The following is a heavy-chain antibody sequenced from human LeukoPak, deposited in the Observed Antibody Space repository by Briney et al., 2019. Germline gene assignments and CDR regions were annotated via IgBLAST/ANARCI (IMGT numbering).Heavy chain of an antibody. CDR1: RFTFSNYA. V-gene: IGHV3-23*01. D-gene: IGHD6-13*01. CDR3: AKGTYSTNWYYFDY. J-gene: IGHJ4*02. CDR2: ISGSGSST. Sequence: GGSLRLSCAASRFTFSNYAMSWVRQAPGKGLEWVSSISGSGSSTYYADSVKGRFTISRDNAKNSLYLQMNSLRTVDMALYYCAKGTYSTNWYYFDYWGQGTLVTVSS.